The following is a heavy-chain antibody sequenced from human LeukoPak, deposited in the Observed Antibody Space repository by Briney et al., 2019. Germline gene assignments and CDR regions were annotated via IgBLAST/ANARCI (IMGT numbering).Heavy chain of an antibody. Sequence: SVKVSCKASGGTFSSYAISWVRQAPGQGLEWMGGINPIFGTANYAQKFQGRVTITTDESTSTAYMELSSLRSEDTAVYYCAQERYDSSGYPDAFDIWGQGTMVTVSS. CDR1: GGTFSSYA. CDR3: AQERYDSSGYPDAFDI. CDR2: INPIFGTA. D-gene: IGHD3-22*01. V-gene: IGHV1-69*05. J-gene: IGHJ3*02.